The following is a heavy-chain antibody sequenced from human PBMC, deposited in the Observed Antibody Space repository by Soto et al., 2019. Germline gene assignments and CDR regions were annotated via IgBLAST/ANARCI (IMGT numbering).Heavy chain of an antibody. D-gene: IGHD4-4*01. V-gene: IGHV3-15*01. J-gene: IGHJ3*02. CDR2: IKSKTDGGTT. CDR3: TTPTVTTGDDAFDI. CDR1: GFTFSNAW. Sequence: GGSLRLSCAASGFTFSNAWMSWVRQAPGKGLEWVGRIKSKTDGGTTDYAAPVKGRFTISRDDSKNTLYLQMNSLKTEDTAVYYCTTPTVTTGDDAFDIRGQGTMVTVSS.